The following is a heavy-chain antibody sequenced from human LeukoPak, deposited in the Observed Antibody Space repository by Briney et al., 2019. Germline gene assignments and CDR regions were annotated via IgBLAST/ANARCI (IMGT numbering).Heavy chain of an antibody. CDR3: AGRLWRRDGYNLSAFDI. J-gene: IGHJ3*02. CDR1: GGSISSSSYY. Sequence: SETLSLTCTVSGGSISSSSYYWGWIRQPPGKGLEWIGNFYSSGSTYYNPSLKSRVTISVDTSKNQFSLKLSSVTAADTAVYYCAGRLWRRDGYNLSAFDIWGQGTMVTVSS. CDR2: FYSSGST. D-gene: IGHD5-24*01. V-gene: IGHV4-39*01.